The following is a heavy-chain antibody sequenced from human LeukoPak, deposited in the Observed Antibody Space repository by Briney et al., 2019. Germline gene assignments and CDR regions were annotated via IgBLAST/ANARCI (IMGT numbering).Heavy chain of an antibody. CDR2: TSAYNGNT. Sequence: ASVKVSCKASGYTFTSYGISWVRQAPGQGLEWMGWTSAYNGNTNYAQKLQGRVTMTTDTSTSTAYMELRSLRSDDTAVYYCAIWKGYCSSTSCPRWFDPWGQGTLVTVSS. V-gene: IGHV1-18*01. J-gene: IGHJ5*02. CDR3: AIWKGYCSSTSCPRWFDP. D-gene: IGHD2-2*01. CDR1: GYTFTSYG.